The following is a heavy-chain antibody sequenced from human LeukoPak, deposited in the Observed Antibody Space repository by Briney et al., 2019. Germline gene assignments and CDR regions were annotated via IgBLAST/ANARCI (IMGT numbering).Heavy chain of an antibody. CDR2: IFHSGST. CDR1: GGSISSGDYY. J-gene: IGHJ6*02. V-gene: IGHV4-61*08. Sequence: SETLSLTCTVSGGSISSGDYYWSWIRQPPGKGLEWIGYIFHSGSTNYNPSLKSRLTMSVDTSNHQFSLKLSSVTAADTAVYFCARHLNYDDYEAYYFHALDVWGQGTTVTVSS. CDR3: ARHLNYDDYEAYYFHALDV. D-gene: IGHD4-17*01.